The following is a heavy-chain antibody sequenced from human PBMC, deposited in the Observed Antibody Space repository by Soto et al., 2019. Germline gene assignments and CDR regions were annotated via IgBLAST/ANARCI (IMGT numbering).Heavy chain of an antibody. CDR2: ISWNSGSI. D-gene: IGHD3-22*01. J-gene: IGHJ3*02. CDR3: AKDDYDTTRGAFDI. Sequence: GGSLRLSCAASGFTFDDYAMHWVRQAPGKGLEWVSGISWNSGSIGYADSVKGRFTISRDNAKNSLYLQMNSLRAEDTALYYCAKDDYDTTRGAFDIWGQGTMVTVSS. V-gene: IGHV3-9*01. CDR1: GFTFDDYA.